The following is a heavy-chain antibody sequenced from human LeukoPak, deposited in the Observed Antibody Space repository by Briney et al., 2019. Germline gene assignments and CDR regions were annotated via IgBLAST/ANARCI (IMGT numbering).Heavy chain of an antibody. Sequence: PGGSLRLSCAASGFTFSSYAMHSVRQAPGKGLEWVAVISYDGSNKYYADSVKGRFTISRDNSKNTPYLQMNSLRAEDTAVYYCAKDGILSPDVWGKGTTVTVSS. V-gene: IGHV3-30-3*01. CDR3: AKDGILSPDV. CDR2: ISYDGSNK. D-gene: IGHD2-21*01. J-gene: IGHJ6*04. CDR1: GFTFSSYA.